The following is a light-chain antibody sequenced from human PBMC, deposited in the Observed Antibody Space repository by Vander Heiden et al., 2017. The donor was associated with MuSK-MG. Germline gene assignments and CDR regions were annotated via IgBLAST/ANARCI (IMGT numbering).Light chain of an antibody. CDR3: QQSDSTPGIT. Sequence: DIQMTQSPSSLSASVSHRVTITCGGSQSISSYLNWYQQKPGKAPKLLIYAASSLQSGVPSRFSGSGSGTDFTLTISSLQPEDFATYYCQQSDSTPGITFGQGTRLEIK. CDR2: AAS. J-gene: IGKJ5*01. V-gene: IGKV1-39*01. CDR1: QSISSY.